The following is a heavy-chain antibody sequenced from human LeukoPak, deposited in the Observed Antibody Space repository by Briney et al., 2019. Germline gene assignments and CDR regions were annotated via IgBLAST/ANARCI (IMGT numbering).Heavy chain of an antibody. D-gene: IGHD3-22*01. V-gene: IGHV3-48*04. CDR3: ARDLYYDSSGYYLGY. Sequence: GGSLRLSCATSGFTFSSYAMNWVRQAPGKGLEWVSYITGTSNTIYYADSVKGRFTISRDNAKNSLYLQMNSLRAEDTAVYYCARDLYYDSSGYYLGYWCQGTLVTVSS. CDR2: ITGTSNTI. CDR1: GFTFSSYA. J-gene: IGHJ4*02.